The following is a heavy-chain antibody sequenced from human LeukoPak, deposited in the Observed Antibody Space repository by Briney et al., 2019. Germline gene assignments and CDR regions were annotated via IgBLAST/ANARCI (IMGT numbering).Heavy chain of an antibody. CDR1: GGSISSHY. J-gene: IGHJ5*02. CDR3: ARDKVALDGPRFDP. D-gene: IGHD5-24*01. Sequence: SETLSLTCLVSGGSISSHYWTWIRQPPGKGLEWIGYISYSGSTNYNPSLKSRVTMSVDTSKDHFSLKLTSVTAADTAVYYCARDKVALDGPRFDPWGQGTLVTVSS. CDR2: ISYSGST. V-gene: IGHV4-59*11.